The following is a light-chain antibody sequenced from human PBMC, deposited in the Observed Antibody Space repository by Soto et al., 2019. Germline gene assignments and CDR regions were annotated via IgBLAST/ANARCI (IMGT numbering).Light chain of an antibody. Sequence: QSVLTQPDSVSGSPGQSITISCTGTSSDVGGYNYVSWYQQHPGKAPKLMIYDVSNRPSGVSNRFSGSQSGNTAYLTISGLQAEDEADYYCSSYTSSSTYVFGTGTKLTVL. V-gene: IGLV2-14*01. CDR3: SSYTSSSTYV. CDR1: SSDVGGYNY. J-gene: IGLJ1*01. CDR2: DVS.